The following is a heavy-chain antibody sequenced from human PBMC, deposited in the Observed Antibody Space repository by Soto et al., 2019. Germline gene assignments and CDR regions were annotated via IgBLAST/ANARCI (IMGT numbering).Heavy chain of an antibody. CDR1: GGSISSGGYY. D-gene: IGHD3-9*01. CDR3: ASSNILTGYYPSYYYYYMDV. Sequence: SETLSLTCTVSGGSISSGGYYWSWIRQHPGKGLEWIGYIYYSGSTYYNPSLKSRVTISVDTSKNQFSLKLSSVTAADTAVHYCASSNILTGYYPSYYYYYMDVWGKGTTVTVSS. J-gene: IGHJ6*03. CDR2: IYYSGST. V-gene: IGHV4-31*03.